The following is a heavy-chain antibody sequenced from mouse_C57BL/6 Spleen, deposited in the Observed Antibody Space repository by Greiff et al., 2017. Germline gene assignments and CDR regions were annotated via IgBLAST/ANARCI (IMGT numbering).Heavy chain of an antibody. D-gene: IGHD4-1*01. CDR1: GFTFSSYA. J-gene: IGHJ2*01. CDR2: ISSGGDYI. Sequence: EVQLMESGEGLVKPGGSLKLSCAASGFTFSSYAMSWVRQTPEKRLEWVAYISSGGDYIYYADTVKGRFTISRDNARNTLYLQMSSLKSEDTAMYYCTRGETNWDDFDYWGQGTTLTVSS. CDR3: TRGETNWDDFDY. V-gene: IGHV5-9-1*02.